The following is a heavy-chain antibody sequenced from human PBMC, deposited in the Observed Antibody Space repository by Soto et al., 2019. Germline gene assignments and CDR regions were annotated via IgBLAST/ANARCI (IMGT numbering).Heavy chain of an antibody. D-gene: IGHD3-10*01. V-gene: IGHV1-46*03. Sequence: QVQLVQSGAEVKKPGASVKVSCKASGYTFTSYYMHWVRQAPGQGLEWMGIINPSGGSTSYEQKFQERVTKTRDTSTSTVDMELSSLRPEDTAVYYCARGGWFGELFPDAPRFDYWGQGPLVTVSS. CDR1: GYTFTSYY. CDR2: INPSGGST. J-gene: IGHJ4*02. CDR3: ARGGWFGELFPDAPRFDY.